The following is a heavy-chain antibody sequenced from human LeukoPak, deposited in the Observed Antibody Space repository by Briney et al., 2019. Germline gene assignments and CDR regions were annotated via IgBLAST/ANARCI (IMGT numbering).Heavy chain of an antibody. J-gene: IGHJ5*02. CDR1: GYTLTELS. Sequence: GASVKVSCKVSGYTLTELSMHWVRQAPGKGLEWMGGFDPEDGETIYAQKFQGRVTMTEDTSTDTAYMELSSLRSEDTAVYYCATVVRDSSSWILNWFDPWGQGTLVTVSS. V-gene: IGHV1-24*01. CDR3: ATVVRDSSSWILNWFDP. D-gene: IGHD6-13*01. CDR2: FDPEDGET.